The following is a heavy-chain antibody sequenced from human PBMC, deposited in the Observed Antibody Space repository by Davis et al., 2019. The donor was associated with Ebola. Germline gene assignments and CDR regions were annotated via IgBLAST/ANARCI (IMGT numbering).Heavy chain of an antibody. CDR3: GSMIYYGSGSYSEGLGS. Sequence: GGSLRLSCSASGFTFSGHAMYWVRQAPGKGLEYVSAISTIEGRTYYADSVRDRFTISRDNAKNSVYLQINRLRAEDTAVYYCGSMIYYGSGSYSEGLGSWGQGTLVTVSS. CDR2: ISTIEGRT. D-gene: IGHD3-10*01. J-gene: IGHJ5*02. CDR1: GFTFSGHA. V-gene: IGHV3-64*04.